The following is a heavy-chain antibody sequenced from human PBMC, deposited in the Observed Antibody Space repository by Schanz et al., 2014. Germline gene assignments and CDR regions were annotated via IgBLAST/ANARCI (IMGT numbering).Heavy chain of an antibody. D-gene: IGHD3-22*01. CDR1: GFTFSSYA. CDR3: AKDPSHGDYDYYFDY. V-gene: IGHV3-21*04. CDR2: ISSSGSYI. Sequence: EVQLVESGGGLVQPGGSLRLSCAASGFTFSSYAMSWVRQAPGKGLEWVSSISSSGSYIHYADSVKGRFTISRDNAKNTLFLQMNRLRAEDTAVYYCAKDPSHGDYDYYFDYWGQGTLVTVSS. J-gene: IGHJ4*02.